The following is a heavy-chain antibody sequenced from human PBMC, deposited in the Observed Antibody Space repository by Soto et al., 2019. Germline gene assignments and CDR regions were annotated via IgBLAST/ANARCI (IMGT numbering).Heavy chain of an antibody. Sequence: GGSLILSCAASGFTVSSNYMSWVRQAPGKGLEWVSVIYSGGSTYYADSVKGRFTISRDNSKNTLYLQMNSLRAEDTAVYYCATRGGQQLVLHYYYGMDVWGQGTTVTVSS. CDR3: ATRGGQQLVLHYYYGMDV. CDR1: GFTVSSNY. V-gene: IGHV3-53*01. J-gene: IGHJ6*02. CDR2: IYSGGST. D-gene: IGHD6-6*01.